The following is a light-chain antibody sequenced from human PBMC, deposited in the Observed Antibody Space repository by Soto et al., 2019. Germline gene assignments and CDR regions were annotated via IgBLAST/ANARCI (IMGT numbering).Light chain of an antibody. CDR3: QQYSSSPIT. V-gene: IGKV3D-20*01. CDR1: QSVSSSY. CDR2: DAS. Sequence: IVLTQSPATLSLSPGERATLSCGASQSVSSSYLAWYQQKPGPAPRLLIYDASTRATGIPDRFSGSGSGTDFTLTISSLEPEDFAVYYCQQYSSSPITFGQGTRLEIK. J-gene: IGKJ5*01.